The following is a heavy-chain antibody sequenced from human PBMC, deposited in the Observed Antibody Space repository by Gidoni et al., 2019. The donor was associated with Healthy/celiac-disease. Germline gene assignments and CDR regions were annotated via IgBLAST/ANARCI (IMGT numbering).Heavy chain of an antibody. CDR2: ISWNSGSI. CDR3: AKDWGEGSGWTGWFDP. J-gene: IGHJ5*02. D-gene: IGHD6-19*01. V-gene: IGHV3-9*01. Sequence: EVQLVESGGGLVQPGRSLRLSCAASGFTFDDYAMHWVRQAPGKGLEWVSSISWNSGSIGYADSVKGRFTISRDNAKNSLYLQMNSLRAEDTALYYCAKDWGEGSGWTGWFDPWGQGTLVTVSS. CDR1: GFTFDDYA.